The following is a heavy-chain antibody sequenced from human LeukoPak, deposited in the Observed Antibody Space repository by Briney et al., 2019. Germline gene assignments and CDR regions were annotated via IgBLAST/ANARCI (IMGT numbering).Heavy chain of an antibody. J-gene: IGHJ4*02. CDR1: GYTFTGYY. CDR3: ARADIVGATPGPFDY. D-gene: IGHD1-26*01. CDR2: INPNSGGT. Sequence: GASVEVSCKASGYTFTGYYMHWVRQAPGQGLEWMGWINPNSGGTNYAQKFQGRVTMTRDTSISTAYMELSRLRSDDTAVYYCARADIVGATPGPFDYWGQGTLVTVSS. V-gene: IGHV1-2*02.